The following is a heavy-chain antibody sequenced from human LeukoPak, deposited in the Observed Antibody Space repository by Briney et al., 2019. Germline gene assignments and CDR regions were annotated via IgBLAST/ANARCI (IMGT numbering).Heavy chain of an antibody. V-gene: IGHV3-33*06. CDR1: GFTFNTYG. CDR2: IWYDGSNK. D-gene: IGHD1-26*01. Sequence: GRSLRLSCAASGFTFNTYGMNWVRQAPGKGLEWVAVIWYDGSNKYYAESVKGRFTISRDNSKNTLYLQVNSLRAEDTAVYYCAKGGKWDVTPFDYWGQGTLVTVSS. J-gene: IGHJ4*02. CDR3: AKGGKWDVTPFDY.